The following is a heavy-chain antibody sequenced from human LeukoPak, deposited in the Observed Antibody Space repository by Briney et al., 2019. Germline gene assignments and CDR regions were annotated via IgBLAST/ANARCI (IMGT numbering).Heavy chain of an antibody. CDR2: IYHSEST. D-gene: IGHD3-10*01. J-gene: IGHJ3*02. V-gene: IGHV4-4*02. CDR3: ARGYYYGSGSYAFDI. Sequence: SETLSLTCAVSGGSISSSNWWSWVRQPPGKGLEWIGEIYHSESTNYNPSLKSRVTISVDKSKNQFSLKLSSVTAADTAVYYCARGYYYGSGSYAFDIWGQGTMVTVSS. CDR1: GGSISSSNW.